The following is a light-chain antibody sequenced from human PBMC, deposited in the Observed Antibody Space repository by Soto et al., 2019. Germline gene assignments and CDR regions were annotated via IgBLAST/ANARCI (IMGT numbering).Light chain of an antibody. V-gene: IGKV3-11*01. Sequence: EIVMTQSPATLSLSPGERATLSCRASENVFSFMAWYQHRPGQAPWLLIYDASNRAAGVPARFSGSGSGTDFTLTISSLEPEDFAVYYCQQRTKWPPIFTFGPGTKVEIK. CDR2: DAS. CDR3: QQRTKWPPIFT. J-gene: IGKJ3*01. CDR1: ENVFSF.